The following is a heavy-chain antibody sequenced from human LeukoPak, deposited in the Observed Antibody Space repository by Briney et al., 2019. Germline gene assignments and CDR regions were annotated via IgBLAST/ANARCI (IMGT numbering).Heavy chain of an antibody. Sequence: GGSLRLSCAASGFTFSSYWMSWVRQAPGKGLEWVANFKQDVSEKYYVDSVKGRFTISRDNAKNSLYLQMNSLRAEDTAVYYCARDGTQGSKFRYMDVWGKGTTVTISS. CDR3: ARDGTQGSKFRYMDV. J-gene: IGHJ6*03. CDR1: GFTFSSYW. D-gene: IGHD1-26*01. V-gene: IGHV3-7*01. CDR2: FKQDVSEK.